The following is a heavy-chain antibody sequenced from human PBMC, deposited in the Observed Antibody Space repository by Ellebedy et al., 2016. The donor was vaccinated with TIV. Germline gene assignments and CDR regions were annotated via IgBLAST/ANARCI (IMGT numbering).Heavy chain of an antibody. CDR3: ARESAGTYAY. CDR2: IYYSGRT. Sequence: PSETLSLTCSVSDDSVSDSGSFWGWIRQPPGKGLEWIGRIYYSGRTTYSPSLASRVSISVETSKRRLSLTLTAVTAADTAVYYCARESAGTYAYWGQGLLVTV. V-gene: IGHV4-39*02. CDR1: DDSVSDSGSF. D-gene: IGHD1-26*01. J-gene: IGHJ4*02.